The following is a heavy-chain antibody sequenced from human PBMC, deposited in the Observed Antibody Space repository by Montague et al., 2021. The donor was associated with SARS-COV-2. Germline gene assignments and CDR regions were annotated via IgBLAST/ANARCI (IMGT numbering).Heavy chain of an antibody. CDR1: GGSFSGYY. J-gene: IGHJ4*02. V-gene: IGHV4-34*01. Sequence: SETLSLTCAVYGGSFSGYYWSWICQPPGKELEWMGEINHSRSTKYNPSLKSRGTISVDTSKNQFSLKLSSVTTADTAVYYCARDTKRVFTYDYDSSGYASDYWGQGTLVTVSS. D-gene: IGHD3-22*01. CDR3: ARDTKRVFTYDYDSSGYASDY. CDR2: INHSRST.